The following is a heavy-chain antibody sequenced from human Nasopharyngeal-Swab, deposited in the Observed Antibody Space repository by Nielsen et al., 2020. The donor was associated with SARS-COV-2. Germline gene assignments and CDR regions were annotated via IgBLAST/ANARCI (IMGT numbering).Heavy chain of an antibody. CDR2: INNRGDDT. J-gene: IGHJ4*02. D-gene: IGHD6-13*01. CDR1: GFIFSNYA. V-gene: IGHV3-23*01. CDR3: AKPHLGQQLVVYYFDY. Sequence: GESLKISCAASGFIFSNYAMSWVRQAPGKGLEWVSTINNRGDDTHYVDSVRGRFTVSRDNSKNTLYLQMSSLRTEDTAIYYCAKPHLGQQLVVYYFDYWGQGTLVTVSS.